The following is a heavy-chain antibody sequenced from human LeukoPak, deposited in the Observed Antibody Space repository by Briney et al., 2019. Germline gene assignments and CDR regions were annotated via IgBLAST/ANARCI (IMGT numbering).Heavy chain of an antibody. V-gene: IGHV3-23*01. CDR2: ISGSGNST. J-gene: IGHJ3*01. Sequence: GGSLRLSCAASGFTFSSYAMSWVREAPGKGLEWVSAISGSGNSTYYADSVKGRFTISRDNSKNTLYLQMNSLRGEDTAVYYCAKGPRCSSTSCYSMGAFDFWGQGTMVTVSS. CDR3: AKGPRCSSTSCYSMGAFDF. CDR1: GFTFSSYA. D-gene: IGHD2-2*01.